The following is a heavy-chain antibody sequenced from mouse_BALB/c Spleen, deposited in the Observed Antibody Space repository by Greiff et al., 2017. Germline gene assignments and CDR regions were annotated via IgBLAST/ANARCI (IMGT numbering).Heavy chain of an antibody. Sequence: LVESGAELVKPGASVKLSCKASGYTFTSYYMYWVKQRPGQGLEWIGEINPSNGGTNFNEKFKSKATLTVDKSSSTAYMQLSSLTSEDSAVYYCTRKGAMDYWGQGTSVTVSS. CDR1: GYTFTSYY. CDR2: INPSNGGT. J-gene: IGHJ4*01. CDR3: TRKGAMDY. V-gene: IGHV1S81*02.